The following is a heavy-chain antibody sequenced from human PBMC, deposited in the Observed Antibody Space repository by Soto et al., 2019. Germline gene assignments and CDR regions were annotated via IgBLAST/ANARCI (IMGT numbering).Heavy chain of an antibody. D-gene: IGHD6-19*01. V-gene: IGHV1-18*04. CDR1: VYTFTSYG. CDR2: ISAYNGNT. J-gene: IGHJ3*02. CDR3: ARVGGGGWYDAFDI. Sequence: XSVKVSCKASVYTFTSYGISWVRQAPGQGLEWMGWISAYNGNTNYAQKLQGRVTMTTDTSTSTAYMELRSLRSDDTAVYYCARVGGGGWYDAFDIWGQGTMVTVSS.